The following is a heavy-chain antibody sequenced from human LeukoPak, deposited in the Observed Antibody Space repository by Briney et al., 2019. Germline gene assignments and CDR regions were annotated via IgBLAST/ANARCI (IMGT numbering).Heavy chain of an antibody. CDR2: IIYDGAAT. Sequence: GGSLRLSCAASGFTFRNFWMHWVRHVPGEGLVWVSRIIYDGAATNYADSVRGRFTISRDNANNMLYLQMNSLRVEDTGIYYCTRKKVLRGDYYYYMDVWGKGTTVTVSS. D-gene: IGHD3-10*01. CDR3: TRKKVLRGDYYYYMDV. CDR1: GFTFRNFW. V-gene: IGHV3-74*01. J-gene: IGHJ6*03.